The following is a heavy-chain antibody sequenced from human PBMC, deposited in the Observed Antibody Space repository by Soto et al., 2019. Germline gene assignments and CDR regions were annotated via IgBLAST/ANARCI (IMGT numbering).Heavy chain of an antibody. CDR3: ARRARQQLVPYYYYYYMDV. CDR1: GGSISRRSFY. V-gene: IGHV4-39*01. D-gene: IGHD6-13*01. CDR2: IYYSGST. Sequence: PSETLSLTCTVSGGSISRRSFYWGWIRQPPGMGLEWIGSIYYSGSTDYDPSLKSRLTISVDTSKNQFSLRLSSVTAADTAVYYCARRARQQLVPYYYYYYMDVWGKGTTVTVSS. J-gene: IGHJ6*03.